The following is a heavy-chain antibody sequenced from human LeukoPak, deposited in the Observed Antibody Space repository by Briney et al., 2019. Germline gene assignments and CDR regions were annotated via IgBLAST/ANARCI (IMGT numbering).Heavy chain of an antibody. CDR3: ARDRPTGASRVFVVQ. CDR2: MSSGSRYI. D-gene: IGHD2-15*01. CDR1: GFSFSTYA. J-gene: IGHJ4*02. Sequence: GGSLRLSCTASGFSFSTYAMTWVRQAPGKGLEWISSMSSGSRYIYYADSVRGRFTISRDNTKNSLYLLMNNLRAEDRAIYYCARDRPTGASRVFVVQWGQGTPVTVSS. V-gene: IGHV3-21*06.